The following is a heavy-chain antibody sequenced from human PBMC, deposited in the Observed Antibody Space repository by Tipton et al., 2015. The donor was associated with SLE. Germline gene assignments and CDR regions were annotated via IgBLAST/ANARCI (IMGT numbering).Heavy chain of an antibody. D-gene: IGHD3-3*01. V-gene: IGHV4-59*12. CDR1: GDSISSDH. CDR2: MYYSGST. J-gene: IGHJ4*02. Sequence: TLSLTCTVSGDSISSDHWSWIRQPPGKGLEWIGYMYYSGSTKYNPSLKSRVTISVDTSKNQFSLILSSVTAADTTVYYCARVVEMTRGIFASYYFDYWGQGTLVTVSS. CDR3: ARVVEMTRGIFASYYFDY.